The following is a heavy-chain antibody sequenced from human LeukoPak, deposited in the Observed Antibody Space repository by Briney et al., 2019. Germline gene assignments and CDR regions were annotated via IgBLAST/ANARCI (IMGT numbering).Heavy chain of an antibody. CDR3: ARDYGGQWLVTFDY. J-gene: IGHJ4*02. CDR2: IKEDGSEK. V-gene: IGHV3-7*01. D-gene: IGHD6-19*01. Sequence: GGSLRLSCAASGFTFSRYWMSWVRQAPGKGLEWVANIKEDGSEKNYVESVKGRFTITRDSAKNSLYLQMNSLRAEDTAVYYCARDYGGQWLVTFDYWGLGTLVTVSS. CDR1: GFTFSRYW.